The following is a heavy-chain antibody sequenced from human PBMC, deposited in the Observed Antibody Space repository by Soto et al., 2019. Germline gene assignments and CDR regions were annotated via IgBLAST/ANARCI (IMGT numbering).Heavy chain of an antibody. Sequence: PGGSLRLSCATSGFTFSTYDMHWVRQPTGKGLEWVSGIGTAGDTYYAASVKGRFTISRDDAKNSLYLQMNSLRAGDTAVYYCARGTTTVTTTWFEPWGQGTLVTVSS. D-gene: IGHD4-4*01. CDR3: ARGTTTVTTTWFEP. V-gene: IGHV3-13*01. CDR2: IGTAGDT. J-gene: IGHJ5*02. CDR1: GFTFSTYD.